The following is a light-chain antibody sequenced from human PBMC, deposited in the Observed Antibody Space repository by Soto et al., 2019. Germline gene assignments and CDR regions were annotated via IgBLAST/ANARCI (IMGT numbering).Light chain of an antibody. CDR1: NIGSKS. J-gene: IGLJ1*01. Sequence: SYELTQAPAVSVGPGQTARITCGGNNIGSKSVHWYQQKPGQAPVLVVDDDSDRPSGIPERFSGSNSGNTATLTISRVEAGDEADYFCHVWDSSSEHVFGTGTKVTVL. CDR2: DDS. V-gene: IGLV3-21*02. CDR3: HVWDSSSEHV.